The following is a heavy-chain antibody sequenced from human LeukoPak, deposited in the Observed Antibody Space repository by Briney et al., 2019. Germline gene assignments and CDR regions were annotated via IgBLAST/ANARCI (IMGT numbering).Heavy chain of an antibody. D-gene: IGHD2-15*01. CDR3: ARDGGYCSGGSCSPGGMDV. J-gene: IGHJ6*02. CDR2: IYSGGST. CDR1: GFTVSSNY. Sequence: PGGSLRLSCAASGFTVSSNYMSWVRQAPGKGLEWVPVIYSGGSTYYADSVKGRFTISRHNSKNTLYLQMNSLRAEDTAVYYCARDGGYCSGGSCSPGGMDVWGQGTTVTVSS. V-gene: IGHV3-53*04.